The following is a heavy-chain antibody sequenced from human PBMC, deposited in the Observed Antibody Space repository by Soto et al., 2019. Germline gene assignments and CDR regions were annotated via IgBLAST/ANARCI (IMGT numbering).Heavy chain of an antibody. J-gene: IGHJ6*02. Sequence: EVQLVESGGGLVQPGGSLRLSCAASGFTVSTHYMTWVRQAPGKGLEWVSVMFYGGSTYYADSVKGRFTISSDDSENTLYLQMNSLRAEDTAVYYCATTGMGITLYYYYHGMDVWGQGTTVTVSS. CDR1: GFTVSTHY. CDR3: ATTGMGITLYYYYHGMDV. V-gene: IGHV3-66*01. CDR2: MFYGGST. D-gene: IGHD3-10*01.